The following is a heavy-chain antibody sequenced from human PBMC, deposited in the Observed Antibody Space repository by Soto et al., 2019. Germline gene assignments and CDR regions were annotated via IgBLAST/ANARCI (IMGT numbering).Heavy chain of an antibody. V-gene: IGHV1-18*04. CDR1: GYTFTSYG. Sequence: ASVKISCKSCGYTFTSYGISCGPQAPGQGLEWMGWISCYDGRTRYAQNIQGRVTMTTDTSTSTTYMELRSLTSDDTAIYYCAREDYYDNSRMGWFHPCGQGTLVTVSS. CDR2: ISCYDGRT. D-gene: IGHD3-22*01. J-gene: IGHJ5*02. CDR3: AREDYYDNSRMGWFHP.